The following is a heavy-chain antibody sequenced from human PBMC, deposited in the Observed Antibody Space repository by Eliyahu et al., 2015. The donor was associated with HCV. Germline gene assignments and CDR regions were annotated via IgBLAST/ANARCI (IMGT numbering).Heavy chain of an antibody. Sequence: XXXPGTSVXXMGIIYPGDSDTRYSPSFQGQVTISADKSISTAYLQWSSLKASDTAMYYCARQSYYDSSGYYNGGRGHFDYWGQGTLVTVSS. CDR3: ARQSYYDSSGYYNGGRGHFDY. J-gene: IGHJ4*02. V-gene: IGHV5-51*01. D-gene: IGHD3-22*01. CDR2: IYPGDSDT.